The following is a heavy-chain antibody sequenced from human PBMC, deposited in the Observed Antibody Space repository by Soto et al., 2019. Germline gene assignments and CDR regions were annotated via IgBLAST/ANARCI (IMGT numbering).Heavy chain of an antibody. CDR1: GFTFSSYS. J-gene: IGHJ6*02. CDR3: ARAGVGATTSDYYYYYGMDV. CDR2: ISSSSSYI. Sequence: GGSLRLSCAASGFTFSSYSMNWVRQAPGKGLEWVSSISSSSSYIYYADSVKGRFTISRDNAKNSLYLQMNSLRAEDTAVYYCARAGVGATTSDYYYYYGMDVWGQGSTVTVAS. V-gene: IGHV3-21*01. D-gene: IGHD1-26*01.